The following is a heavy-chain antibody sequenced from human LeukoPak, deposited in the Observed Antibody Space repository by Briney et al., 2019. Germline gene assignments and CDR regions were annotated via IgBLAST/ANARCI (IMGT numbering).Heavy chain of an antibody. CDR3: ARHSRGYGSFDY. J-gene: IGHJ4*02. CDR2: ISHSGSA. V-gene: IGHV4-59*08. CDR1: GGSISPCY. D-gene: IGHD5-12*01. Sequence: SETLSLTCTVSGGSISPCYWSWIRQPPGKELEWIAFISHSGSAHYNPSLTSRVTISVDTSKNQISLDLSSVTAADTAVYYCARHSRGYGSFDYWGQGTLVTVSS.